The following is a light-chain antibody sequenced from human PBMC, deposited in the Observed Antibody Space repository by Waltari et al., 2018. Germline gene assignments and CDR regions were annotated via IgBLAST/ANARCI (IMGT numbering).Light chain of an antibody. Sequence: EVVMTQSPATLSVSPGERATLSRRASQSISSNLAWYQQRPGQAPRLLIYGASTRATGVPARFSGGGSGTEFTLTITSLQSEDFAVYYCQQYNNWRTFGQGTKVEIK. CDR3: QQYNNWRT. J-gene: IGKJ1*01. V-gene: IGKV3-15*01. CDR2: GAS. CDR1: QSISSN.